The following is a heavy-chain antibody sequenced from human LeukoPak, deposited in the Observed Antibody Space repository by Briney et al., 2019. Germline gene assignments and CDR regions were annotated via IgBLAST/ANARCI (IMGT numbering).Heavy chain of an antibody. CDR1: GFTFSTYW. Sequence: GGSLRLSCAASGFTFSTYWMHWVRQAPGKGLVWVSRINSDGSSKDYADSVKGRFTISRDNAKNTLYLQMNSLRVEDTAVFYYAMGHYDSSGYAHFDHWGQGTLVTVSS. V-gene: IGHV3-74*01. CDR3: AMGHYDSSGYAHFDH. D-gene: IGHD3-22*01. CDR2: INSDGSSK. J-gene: IGHJ4*02.